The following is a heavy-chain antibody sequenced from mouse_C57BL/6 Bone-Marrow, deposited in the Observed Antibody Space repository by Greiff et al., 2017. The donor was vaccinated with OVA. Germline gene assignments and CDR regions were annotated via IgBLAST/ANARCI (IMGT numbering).Heavy chain of an antibody. Sequence: QVQLQQPGAELVKPGASVKMSCKASGYTFTSYWITWVKQRPGQGLEWIGDIYPGSGSTNYNEKFKSKATLTVDTSSSTGYMQLSSLTSEDSAVYYCAGTGYSYFDVWGTGTTVTVSA. D-gene: IGHD4-1*01. V-gene: IGHV1-55*01. J-gene: IGHJ1*03. CDR2: IYPGSGST. CDR3: AGTGYSYFDV. CDR1: GYTFTSYW.